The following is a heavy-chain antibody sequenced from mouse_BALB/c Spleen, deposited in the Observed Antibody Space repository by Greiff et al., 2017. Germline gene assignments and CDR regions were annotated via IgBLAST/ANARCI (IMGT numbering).Heavy chain of an antibody. Sequence: EVQLQQSGPELVKPGASVKMSCKASGYTFTSYVMHWVKQKPGQGLEWIGYINPYNDGTKYNEKFKGKATLTSDKSSSTAYMELSSLTSEDSAVYYCARGPLWDGYWYFDVWGAGTTVTVSS. CDR2: INPYNDGT. V-gene: IGHV1-14*01. J-gene: IGHJ1*01. CDR3: ARGPLWDGYWYFDV. D-gene: IGHD1-1*02. CDR1: GYTFTSYV.